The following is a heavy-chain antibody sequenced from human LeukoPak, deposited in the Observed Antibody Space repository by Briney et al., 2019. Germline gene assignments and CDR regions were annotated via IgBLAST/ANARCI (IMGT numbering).Heavy chain of an antibody. D-gene: IGHD1-1*01. CDR2: IFYSGST. Sequence: SETLSLTCTVSGASVSSDGYYWSWIRQPPGKGLESIGYIFYSGSTNYNPSLKSRVTISVDTSNNQFSLKLSSVTAADTAVYYCARDPYSWNDVGLDYWGQGILVTVSS. CDR3: ARDPYSWNDVGLDY. V-gene: IGHV4-61*08. CDR1: GASVSSDGYY. J-gene: IGHJ4*02.